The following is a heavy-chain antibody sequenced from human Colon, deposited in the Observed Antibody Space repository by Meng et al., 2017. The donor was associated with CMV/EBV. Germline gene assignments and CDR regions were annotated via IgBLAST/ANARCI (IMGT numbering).Heavy chain of an antibody. D-gene: IGHD3-3*01. CDR1: GFGFSKYE. Sequence: GESLKISCAATGFGFSKYEMNWLRQVPGKGLEWISYISSSGSSIYYADSVEGRFTISRDNAKSSLYLEMTGLRGEDTAVYYCAREGPQTSDFWSNYYKPLDYWGQGTLVTVSS. CDR3: AREGPQTSDFWSNYYKPLDY. V-gene: IGHV3-48*03. J-gene: IGHJ4*02. CDR2: ISSSGSSI.